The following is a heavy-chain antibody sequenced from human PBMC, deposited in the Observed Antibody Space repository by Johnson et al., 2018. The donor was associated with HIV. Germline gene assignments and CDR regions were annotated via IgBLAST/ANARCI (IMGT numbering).Heavy chain of an antibody. CDR3: ARGKGAAVGLDAFDI. D-gene: IGHD6-13*01. CDR1: GFTFDDYG. J-gene: IGHJ3*02. CDR2: INWNGGST. V-gene: IGHV3-20*04. Sequence: VQLVESGGGVVRPGGSLRLSCAASGFTFDDYGMSWVRQAPGKGLEWVSGINWNGGSTGYADSMKGRFTISRDNARNSLYLQMNSLRAEDTALYFCARGKGAAVGLDAFDIWGQGIRVTVSS.